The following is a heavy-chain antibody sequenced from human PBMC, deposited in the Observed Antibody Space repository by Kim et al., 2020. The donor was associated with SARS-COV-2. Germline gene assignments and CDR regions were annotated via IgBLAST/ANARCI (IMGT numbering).Heavy chain of an antibody. CDR3: ARGGPLGATSRGAMLDY. J-gene: IGHJ4*02. D-gene: IGHD1-26*01. Sequence: KGRVTISVDTSKNQFSLKLSSVTAADTAVYYCARGGPLGATSRGAMLDYWGQGTLVTVSS. V-gene: IGHV4-34*01.